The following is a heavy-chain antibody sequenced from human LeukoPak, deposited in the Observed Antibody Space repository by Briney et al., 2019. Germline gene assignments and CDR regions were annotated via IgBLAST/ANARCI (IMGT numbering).Heavy chain of an antibody. Sequence: GGSLRLSCAASGFAFRSFDMSWVRQAPGKGLEWVSSLSGSGDTTYYADSVKGRFTISRDNSKNTLYLQMNSLRAEDTAVYYCARESGSSYVGYSDYWGQGTLVTVSS. CDR1: GFAFRSFD. CDR2: LSGSGDTT. CDR3: ARESGSSYVGYSDY. V-gene: IGHV3-23*01. D-gene: IGHD1-26*01. J-gene: IGHJ4*02.